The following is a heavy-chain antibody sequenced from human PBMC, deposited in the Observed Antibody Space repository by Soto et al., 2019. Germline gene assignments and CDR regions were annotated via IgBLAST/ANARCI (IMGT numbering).Heavy chain of an antibody. CDR3: ATANYYDSSGPPGYFDY. D-gene: IGHD3-22*01. Sequence: SETQSLTCTVSGGSISSSSDYWGWIRQPPGKGLEWIGSIYYSGSTYYNPSLKSRVTISVDTSKNQFSLKLSSVTAADTAVYYCATANYYDSSGPPGYFDYWGQGTLVTVSS. J-gene: IGHJ4*02. V-gene: IGHV4-39*01. CDR2: IYYSGST. CDR1: GGSISSSSDY.